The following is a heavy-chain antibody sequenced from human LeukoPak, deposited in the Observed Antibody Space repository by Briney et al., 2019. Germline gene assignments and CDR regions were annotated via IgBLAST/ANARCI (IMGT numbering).Heavy chain of an antibody. CDR2: IIPIFGTA. J-gene: IGHJ3*02. Sequence: SVKVSCKASGGTFSSYAISWVRQAPGQELEWMGGIIPIFGTANYAQKFQGRVTIIADGSTSTAYMELSSLRSEDTAVYYCARSPLKTDAFDIWGQGTMVTVSS. CDR3: ARSPLKTDAFDI. V-gene: IGHV1-69*13. CDR1: GGTFSSYA.